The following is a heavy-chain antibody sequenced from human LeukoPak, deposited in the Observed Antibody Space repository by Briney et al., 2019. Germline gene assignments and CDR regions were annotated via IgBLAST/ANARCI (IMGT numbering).Heavy chain of an antibody. CDR3: AKVAPLGSSWYGFNY. V-gene: IGHV3-23*01. Sequence: GGSLRLSCAASGFTFSTYAMSWVRKAPGKGLEWVSGISGSGADTYYAHSVKGRFTISRDNSKNTLSLQMDSLRAEDTAVYYCAKVAPLGSSWYGFNYWGQGTLVTVSS. CDR2: ISGSGADT. D-gene: IGHD6-13*01. J-gene: IGHJ4*02. CDR1: GFTFSTYA.